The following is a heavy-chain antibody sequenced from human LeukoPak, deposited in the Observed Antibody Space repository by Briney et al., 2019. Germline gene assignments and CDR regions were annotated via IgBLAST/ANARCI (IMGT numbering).Heavy chain of an antibody. D-gene: IGHD7-27*01. J-gene: IGHJ4*02. CDR3: ARVGWGSFDY. Sequence: GGSLRLSCAASGFTFTRYWMTWVRQAPGKGLEWVANIKHDGSERDYVDSVKGRFTISRDNAKNSVYLQMNSLRAEDTAVYYCARVGWGSFDYWGQGTLVTVSS. CDR2: IKHDGSER. V-gene: IGHV3-7*01. CDR1: GFTFTRYW.